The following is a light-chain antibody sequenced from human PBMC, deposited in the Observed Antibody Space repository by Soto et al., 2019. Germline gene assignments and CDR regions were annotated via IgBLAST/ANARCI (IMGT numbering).Light chain of an antibody. CDR3: FSFTTTSIHV. Sequence: QSALAPPASLSGSPGQSIPISPTGTSTDIGAYDPVSWFQQHPGKPPKLMISEADKRTSGASNRFSGSKSGKTAYLTIVGLRGEIEAEYFCFSFTTTSIHVFGTGPKGTV. CDR2: EAD. CDR1: STDIGAYDP. V-gene: IGLV2-14*01. J-gene: IGLJ1*01.